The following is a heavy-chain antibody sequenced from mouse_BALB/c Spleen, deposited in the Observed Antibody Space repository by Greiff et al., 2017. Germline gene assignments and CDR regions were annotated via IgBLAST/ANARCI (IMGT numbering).Heavy chain of an antibody. CDR2: IWGGGST. J-gene: IGHJ3*01. CDR1: GFSLTDYG. D-gene: IGHD1-2*01. CDR3: AKHGNYFGSAWFAY. Sequence: VKLIESGPGLVAPSQSLSITCTVSGFSLTDYGVSWIRQPPGKGLEWLGVIWGGGSTYDNSALKSRLSISKDNSKSQVFLKMNSLQTDDTAMYYCAKHGNYFGSAWFAYWGQGTLVTVSA. V-gene: IGHV2-6-5*01.